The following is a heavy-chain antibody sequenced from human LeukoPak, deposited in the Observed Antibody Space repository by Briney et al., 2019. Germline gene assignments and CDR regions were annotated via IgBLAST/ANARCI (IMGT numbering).Heavy chain of an antibody. CDR3: ARQVGVDDAFDI. Sequence: GGSLRLSCAASGFTFNTYSVNWVRQAPGKGLEWVSSVSSGSSYIFYADSMKGRFTISRDNAKTSLYLQMNSLRAEDTAVYYCARQVGVDDAFDIWGQGTKVTVSS. D-gene: IGHD1-26*01. J-gene: IGHJ3*02. V-gene: IGHV3-21*01. CDR2: VSSGSSYI. CDR1: GFTFNTYS.